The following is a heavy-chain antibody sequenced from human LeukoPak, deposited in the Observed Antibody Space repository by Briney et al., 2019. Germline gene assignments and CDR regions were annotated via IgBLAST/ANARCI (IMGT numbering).Heavy chain of an antibody. V-gene: IGHV4-34*01. Sequence: SETLSLTCAVYGGSFSGYYWRWIRQPPGKGLEWIGEINHSGSTNYNPSLKSRVTISVDTSKNQFSLKLSSVTAADTAVYYCARGDYYDSSGYGPGYYFDYWGQGTLVTVSS. CDR1: GGSFSGYY. J-gene: IGHJ4*02. CDR2: INHSGST. D-gene: IGHD3-22*01. CDR3: ARGDYYDSSGYGPGYYFDY.